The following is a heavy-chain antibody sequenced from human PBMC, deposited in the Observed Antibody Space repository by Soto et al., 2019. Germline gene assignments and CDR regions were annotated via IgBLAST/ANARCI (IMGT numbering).Heavy chain of an antibody. J-gene: IGHJ5*02. V-gene: IGHV4-30-2*01. Sequence: QLQLQESGSGLVRPSQTLSLTCAVSGGSISSGGYSWNWIRQPPGKGLEWIGYIYHSGSTLYNPSPKSRVXTXVXXSKNQFSLKLTSVTAADTAVYYCARDQLEGNWFDPWGQGTLVTVSS. CDR1: GGSISSGGYS. CDR2: IYHSGST. CDR3: ARDQLEGNWFDP. D-gene: IGHD1-1*01.